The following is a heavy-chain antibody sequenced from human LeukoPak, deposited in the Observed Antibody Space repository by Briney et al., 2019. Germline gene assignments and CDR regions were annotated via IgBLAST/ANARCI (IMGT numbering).Heavy chain of an antibody. V-gene: IGHV4-59*01. Sequence: SETLSLTCSVSGGSINSYYWSWIRQPPGKGLEYIGYIYYNGDTNYNPSLKSRVTISLDTSKNQFSLSLNSVTAADTAVYYCARLGSGSSNWLDPWGQGTLVTVSS. CDR2: IYYNGDT. J-gene: IGHJ5*02. CDR1: GGSINSYY. CDR3: ARLGSGSSNWLDP. D-gene: IGHD3-10*01.